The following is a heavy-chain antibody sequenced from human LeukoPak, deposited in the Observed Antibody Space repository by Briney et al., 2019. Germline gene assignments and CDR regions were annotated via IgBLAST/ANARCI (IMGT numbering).Heavy chain of an antibody. J-gene: IGHJ4*02. CDR1: GGSVSSGSYY. CDR3: AREQTSYYDILTGYRYFDY. V-gene: IGHV4-61*01. CDR2: IYYSGST. Sequence: SETLSLTCTVSGGSVSSGSYYWSWIRQPPGKGLEWIGYIYYSGSTNHNPSLKSRVTISVDTSKNQFSLKLSSVTAADTAVYYCAREQTSYYDILTGYRYFDYWGQGTLVTVSS. D-gene: IGHD3-9*01.